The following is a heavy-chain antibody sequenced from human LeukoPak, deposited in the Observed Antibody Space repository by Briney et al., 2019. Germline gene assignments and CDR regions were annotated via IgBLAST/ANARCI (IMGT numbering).Heavy chain of an antibody. V-gene: IGHV4-4*07. J-gene: IGHJ4*02. CDR2: IYTSGST. Sequence: SETLSLTCTVSGSMYNYYWSWIRQPAGKGLEWIGRIYTSGSTNYNPSLKSRVTMSVDTSKNQFSLKLSSVTAADTSVYYCARGGRHYYFGYWGQGTLVTVSS. D-gene: IGHD3-3*02. CDR3: ARGGRHYYFGY. CDR1: GSMYNYY.